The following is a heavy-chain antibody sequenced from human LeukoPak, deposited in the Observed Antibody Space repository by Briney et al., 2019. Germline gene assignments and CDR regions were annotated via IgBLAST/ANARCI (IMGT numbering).Heavy chain of an antibody. Sequence: ASVKVSCKASGYTFTGCYMHWVRQAPGQGLEWMGWINHNSGGTNYAQKFQGRVTMTRDTSISTAYMELSSLRSEDTAVYYCARLDCYDSSGYRMPYAFDIWGQGTMVTVSS. CDR1: GYTFTGCY. V-gene: IGHV1-2*02. CDR3: ARLDCYDSSGYRMPYAFDI. D-gene: IGHD3-22*01. J-gene: IGHJ3*02. CDR2: INHNSGGT.